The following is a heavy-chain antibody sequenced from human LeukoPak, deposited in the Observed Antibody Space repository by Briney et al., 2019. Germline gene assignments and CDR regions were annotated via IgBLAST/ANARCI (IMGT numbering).Heavy chain of an antibody. D-gene: IGHD3-3*01. CDR1: GFTFDDYA. Sequence: GGSLRLSCAASGFTFDDYAMHWVRQAPGKGLEWVSLISWDGGSTYYADSAKGRFTISRDNSKNSLYLQMNSLRAEDTALYYCAKDAADGRITIFVGPPDYWGQGTLVTVSS. CDR2: ISWDGGST. J-gene: IGHJ4*02. CDR3: AKDAADGRITIFVGPPDY. V-gene: IGHV3-43D*03.